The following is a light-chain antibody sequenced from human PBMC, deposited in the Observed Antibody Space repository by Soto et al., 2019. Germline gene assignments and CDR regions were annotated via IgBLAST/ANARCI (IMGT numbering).Light chain of an antibody. CDR1: QSITNY. J-gene: IGKJ4*01. V-gene: IGKV1-39*01. CDR3: QQSLSTPLT. CDR2: TTF. Sequence: DIQMTQSPSSLSASVGDRVTITCRASQSITNYLNWYQQKPGKAPKLLIHTTFNLQSGVPSRFSGSGSGTDFSLTISSLQPEDFGIYYCQQSLSTPLTFGGGTKVEIK.